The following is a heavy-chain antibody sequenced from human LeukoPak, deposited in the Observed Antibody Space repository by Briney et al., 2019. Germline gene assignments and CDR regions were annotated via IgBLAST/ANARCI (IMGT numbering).Heavy chain of an antibody. Sequence: PSETLSLTCTVSGGSISTSSCFWGWIRQPPGKGLEWIGSIYYSGITFYNPSLKSRLTISVDTSKNQFSLKLTSVTAADTAVYYCARPLDTTFFNAFDIWGQGTMVTVSS. J-gene: IGHJ3*02. CDR3: ARPLDTTFFNAFDI. D-gene: IGHD2/OR15-2a*01. V-gene: IGHV4-39*01. CDR1: GGSISTSSCF. CDR2: IYYSGIT.